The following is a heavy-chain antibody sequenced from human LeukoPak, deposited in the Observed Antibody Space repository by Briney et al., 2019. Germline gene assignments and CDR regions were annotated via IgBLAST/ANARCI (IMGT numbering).Heavy chain of an antibody. J-gene: IGHJ3*02. D-gene: IGHD4-17*01. Sequence: GGSLRLSRAASGFTFSSYWMSWVRQAPGKGLEWVANIKQDGSEKYYVDSVKGRFTISRDNAKNSLYLQMNSLRAEDTAVYYCARDRLISPSAFDYGDYDAFDIWGQGTMVTVSS. CDR1: GFTFSSYW. V-gene: IGHV3-7*01. CDR3: ARDRLISPSAFDYGDYDAFDI. CDR2: IKQDGSEK.